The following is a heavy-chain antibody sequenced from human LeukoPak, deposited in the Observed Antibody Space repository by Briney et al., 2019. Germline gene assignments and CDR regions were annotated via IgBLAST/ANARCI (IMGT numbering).Heavy chain of an antibody. J-gene: IGHJ4*02. CDR3: ARGLSRRGDY. D-gene: IGHD3-16*02. V-gene: IGHV4-34*01. CDR2: ISHSGST. Sequence: PSETLSLTCAVYGGSFSGYYWSWIRQPPGKGLEWIGEISHSGSTNYNPSLKSRVTISVDTSKNQFSLKLSSVTAADTAVYYCARGLSRRGDYWGQGTLVTVSS. CDR1: GGSFSGYY.